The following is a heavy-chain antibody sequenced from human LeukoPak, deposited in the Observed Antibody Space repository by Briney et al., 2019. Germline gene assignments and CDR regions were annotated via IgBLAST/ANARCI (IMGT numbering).Heavy chain of an antibody. Sequence: SETLSLTCAVSGYSISSGYYWGWIRQPPGKGLEWIGSIHHSGSTYYNPSLKSRVTISVDTSKNQFSLKLSSVTAADTAVYYCAGVCIVGATRCDAFDIWGQGTMVTVSS. J-gene: IGHJ3*02. D-gene: IGHD1-26*01. CDR3: AGVCIVGATRCDAFDI. V-gene: IGHV4-38-2*01. CDR2: IHHSGST. CDR1: GYSISSGYY.